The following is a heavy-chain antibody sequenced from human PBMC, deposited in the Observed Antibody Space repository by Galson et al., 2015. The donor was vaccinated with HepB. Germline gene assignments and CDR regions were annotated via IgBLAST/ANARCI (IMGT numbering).Heavy chain of an antibody. Sequence: SLRLSCAASGFTFSSYSMNWVRQAPGKGLEWVSCISSSSSTIYYADSVKGRFTISRDNAKNSLYLQMNSLRDENTAVYYCARELTILWSGYYGDYWGQGTLVTVSS. V-gene: IGHV3-48*02. CDR2: ISSSSSTI. CDR1: GFTFSSYS. J-gene: IGHJ4*02. D-gene: IGHD3-3*01. CDR3: ARELTILWSGYYGDY.